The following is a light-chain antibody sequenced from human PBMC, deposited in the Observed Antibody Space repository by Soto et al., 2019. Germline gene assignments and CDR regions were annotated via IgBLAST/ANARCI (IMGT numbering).Light chain of an antibody. J-gene: IGLJ1*01. Sequence: SALTQPASVSGSPGQSITISCTGTSSDVGGYNYVSWYQHHPGKAPKLMIYDVSNRPSGVSNRFSGSKSGNTASLTISGLQPEDEADYYCFSYTTSNTRQIVFGTGTKVTVL. CDR2: DVS. CDR3: FSYTTSNTRQIV. V-gene: IGLV2-14*03. CDR1: SSDVGGYNY.